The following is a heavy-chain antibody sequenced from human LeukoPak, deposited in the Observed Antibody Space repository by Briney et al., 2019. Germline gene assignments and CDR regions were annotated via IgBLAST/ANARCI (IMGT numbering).Heavy chain of an antibody. CDR2: IYSGGST. CDR3: ARDLLVSRAFDI. D-gene: IGHD6-6*01. Sequence: PGGSLRLSCAASGFTVSSNYMSWVRQAAGKGLEWVSVIYSGGSTYYADSVKGRFTISRDNSKNTLYLQMNSLRAEDTAVYYCARDLLVSRAFDIWGQGTMVTVSS. CDR1: GFTVSSNY. V-gene: IGHV3-53*01. J-gene: IGHJ3*02.